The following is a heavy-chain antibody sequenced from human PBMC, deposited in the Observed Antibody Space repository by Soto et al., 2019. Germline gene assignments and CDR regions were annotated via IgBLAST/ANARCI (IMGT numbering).Heavy chain of an antibody. CDR1: GFTFSSYW. CDR3: ARETVYYYDLSYFDY. V-gene: IGHV3-7*03. J-gene: IGHJ4*02. CDR2: IKQDGSEK. D-gene: IGHD3-22*01. Sequence: EVQLVESGGGLVQPGGSLRLSCAASGFTFSSYWMSWVRQAPGKGLEWVANIKQDGSEKYYVDSVKGRFTISRDNAKNPLYLQMNSLRAEDTAVYYCARETVYYYDLSYFDYWGQGTLVTVSS.